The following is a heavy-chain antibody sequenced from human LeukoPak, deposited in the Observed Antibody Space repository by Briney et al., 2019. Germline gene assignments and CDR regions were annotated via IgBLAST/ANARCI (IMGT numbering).Heavy chain of an antibody. J-gene: IGHJ5*02. CDR3: AREFRIRLDP. D-gene: IGHD2-21*01. CDR2: TNISGST. CDR1: GGSISSGSYY. Sequence: SETLSLTCTVSGGSISSGSYYCSWIRQPAGKGLEWIGRTNISGSTNYNPSLKSRATISVDTSKNQFSLKLSSVTAADTAVYYCAREFRIRLDPWGQGTLVTVSS. V-gene: IGHV4-61*02.